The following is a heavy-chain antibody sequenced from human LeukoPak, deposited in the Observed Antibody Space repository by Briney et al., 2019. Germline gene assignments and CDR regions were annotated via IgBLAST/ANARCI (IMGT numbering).Heavy chain of an antibody. CDR2: IYPGDSNT. CDR1: GYSFKNYW. CDR3: ARQGLVASYGVDV. Sequence: GESLKISCKGSGYSFKNYWIAWVRQMPGKGLEWMGIIYPGDSNTRYNPSFQGQVTISADKSISTAYLQWSSLEASDTAKYYCARQGLVASYGVDVWGQGTTVTVSS. J-gene: IGHJ6*02. V-gene: IGHV5-51*01.